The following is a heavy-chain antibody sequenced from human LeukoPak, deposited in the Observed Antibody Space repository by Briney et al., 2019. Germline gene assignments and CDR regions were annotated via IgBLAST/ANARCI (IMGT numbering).Heavy chain of an antibody. D-gene: IGHD3-22*01. V-gene: IGHV3-7*01. Sequence: GGSLRLSRAASGFTFSSYWMSWVRQAPGKGLEWVANIKQDGSEKYYVDSVKGRFTISRDNAKNSLYLQMNSLRAEDTAVYYCASEDYYDSSGYPQGLDYWGQGTLVTVSS. CDR2: IKQDGSEK. CDR1: GFTFSSYW. CDR3: ASEDYYDSSGYPQGLDY. J-gene: IGHJ4*02.